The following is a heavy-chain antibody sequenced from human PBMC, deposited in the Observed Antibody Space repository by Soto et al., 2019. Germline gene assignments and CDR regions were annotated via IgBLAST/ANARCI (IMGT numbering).Heavy chain of an antibody. CDR3: ASGLYCSGGSGYSRYYYGMDV. Sequence: QVQLVQSGAEVKKPGSSVKVSCKASGGTFSSYTISWVRQAPGQGLEWMGRIIPILGIANYAQKFQGRVTITADKSTSTAYMELSSLRCEDTAVYYSASGLYCSGGSGYSRYYYGMDVWGQGTTVTVSS. CDR2: IIPILGIA. J-gene: IGHJ6*02. CDR1: GGTFSSYT. D-gene: IGHD2-15*01. V-gene: IGHV1-69*02.